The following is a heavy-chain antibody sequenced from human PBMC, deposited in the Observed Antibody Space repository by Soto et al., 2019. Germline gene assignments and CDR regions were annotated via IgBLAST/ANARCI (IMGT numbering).Heavy chain of an antibody. Sequence: QLQLQESGPGLVKPSETLSLTCTVSGGSISSSSYYWGWIRQPPGKGLEWIGSIYYSGSTYYNPSLKSRVTISVDTSKNQFCLKLSSVTAADTAVYYCRVWDGDASFYYYYGMDVWGQGTTVTGSS. V-gene: IGHV4-39*01. CDR3: RVWDGDASFYYYYGMDV. D-gene: IGHD4-17*01. CDR2: IYYSGST. CDR1: GGSISSSSYY. J-gene: IGHJ6*02.